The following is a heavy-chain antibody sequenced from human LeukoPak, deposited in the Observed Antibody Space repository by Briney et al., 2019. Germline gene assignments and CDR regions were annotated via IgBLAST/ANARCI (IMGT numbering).Heavy chain of an antibody. CDR3: ARERYGGFDPENFDY. CDR1: GFTLSGDW. CDR2: INSDGSTR. J-gene: IGHJ4*02. Sequence: GGSLRLSCAASGFTLSGDWMHWVRQAPGKGLLWVSRINSDGSTRNYADSVKGRFTISRDNSKNTLYLQMNSLRAEDTAVYYCARERYGGFDPENFDYWGQGTLVTVSS. V-gene: IGHV3-74*01. D-gene: IGHD5-12*01.